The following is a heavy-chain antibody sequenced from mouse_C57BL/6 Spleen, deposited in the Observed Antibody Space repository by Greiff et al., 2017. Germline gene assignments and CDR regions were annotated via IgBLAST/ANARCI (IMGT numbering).Heavy chain of an antibody. Sequence: QVQLQQPGAELVKPGASVKMSCKASGYTFTSYWLTWVKQRPGQGLEWIGDIYPGSGSTNYNEKFKSKATLTVDTSSSTAYMQLSSLTSEDSAVYYCARSPGGNFDVWGTGTTVTVSS. V-gene: IGHV1-55*01. J-gene: IGHJ1*03. CDR1: GYTFTSYW. CDR2: IYPGSGST. D-gene: IGHD1-1*02. CDR3: ARSPGGNFDV.